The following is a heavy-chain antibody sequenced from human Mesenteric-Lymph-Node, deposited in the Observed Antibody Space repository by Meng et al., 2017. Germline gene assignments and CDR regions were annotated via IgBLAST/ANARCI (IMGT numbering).Heavy chain of an antibody. J-gene: IGHJ4*02. V-gene: IGHV4-4*02. CDR3: ARHHHSPTFDY. D-gene: IGHD1-14*01. CDR2: VYHRGDT. CDR1: GDSISSDIW. Sequence: QVQLQEWGPGLVKPSGSLSLTCTVSGDSISSDIWWSWVRQPPGKGLEWIGEVYHRGDTNYNPSLKSRVVISVDRSKNQFSLNLSSVTAADTAVYYRARHHHSPTFDYWGQGTLVTVSS.